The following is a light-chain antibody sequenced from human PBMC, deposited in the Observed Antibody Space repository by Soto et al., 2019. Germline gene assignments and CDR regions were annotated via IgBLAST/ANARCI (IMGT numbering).Light chain of an antibody. CDR3: QQYDGSPLT. CDR1: QSLSINS. J-gene: IGKJ3*01. CDR2: GAS. Sequence: EIVLTQSPGTLSLSPGERATLSCRASQSLSINSLAWYQQKPGQSPRLLVYGASTRDTGILDRFRGSGSGTDFALTISSLGPEDFAMYYCQQYDGSPLTFGPGTKVDIK. V-gene: IGKV3-20*01.